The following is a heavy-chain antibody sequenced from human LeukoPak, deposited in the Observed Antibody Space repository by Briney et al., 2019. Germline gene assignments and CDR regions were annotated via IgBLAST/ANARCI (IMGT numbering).Heavy chain of an antibody. CDR1: GFTFSNYL. CDR3: AKGGIVGTTQPYFDY. J-gene: IGHJ4*02. CDR2: ISSDGSST. V-gene: IGHV3-74*01. D-gene: IGHD1-26*01. Sequence: GSLRLSCAASGFTFSNYLMHWVRQAPGKGLVWVSRISSDGSSTNYADSVKGRFTISRDNAKNTLYLQMNSLRAEDTAVYYCAKGGIVGTTQPYFDYWGQGTLVTVSS.